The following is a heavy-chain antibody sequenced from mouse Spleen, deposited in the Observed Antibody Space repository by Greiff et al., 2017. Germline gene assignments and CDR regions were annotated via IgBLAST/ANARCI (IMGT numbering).Heavy chain of an antibody. J-gene: IGHJ2*01. CDR3: ARHEGSNWYYFDY. V-gene: IGHV1-62-2*01. Sequence: VQLQQPGAELVRPGTSVKLSCKASGYTFTSYWMHWVKQRPGQGLEWIGWFYPGSGSIKYNEKFKDKATLTADKSSSTVYMELSRLTSEDSAVYFCARHEGSNWYYFDYWGQGTTLTVSS. CDR2: FYPGSGSI. D-gene: IGHD2-5*01. CDR1: GYTFTSYW.